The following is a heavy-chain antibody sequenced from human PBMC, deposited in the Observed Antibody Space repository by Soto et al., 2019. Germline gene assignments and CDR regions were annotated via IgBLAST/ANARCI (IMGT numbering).Heavy chain of an antibody. CDR3: AKADGQQWLLPHLEN. CDR2: ISCCGGTA. CDR1: GFNFNKYA. J-gene: IGHJ4*02. Sequence: EVQLLESGGGLVRPGESLRLSCAASGFNFNKYAMSWFRQAPVEGLEWVSGISCCGGTAPYADSVKGRFTIARDDAKNTLYLDMNSLRVEYTAEYYCAKADGQQWLLPHLENWGRGTLVTVS. V-gene: IGHV3-23*01. D-gene: IGHD6-19*01.